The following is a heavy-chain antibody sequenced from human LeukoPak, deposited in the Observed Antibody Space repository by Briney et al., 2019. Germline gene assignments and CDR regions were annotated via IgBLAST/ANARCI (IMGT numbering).Heavy chain of an antibody. CDR2: ISSSSSYI. Sequence: PGGSLRLSCAASGFTFSSYSMNWVRQAPGKGLEWVSSISSSSSYIYYADSVKGRFTIPRDNAKNSLYLQMNSLRAEDTAVYYCARVDRSSGYYSLSGGFDYWGQGTLVTVSS. CDR3: ARVDRSSGYYSLSGGFDY. J-gene: IGHJ4*02. D-gene: IGHD3-22*01. V-gene: IGHV3-21*01. CDR1: GFTFSSYS.